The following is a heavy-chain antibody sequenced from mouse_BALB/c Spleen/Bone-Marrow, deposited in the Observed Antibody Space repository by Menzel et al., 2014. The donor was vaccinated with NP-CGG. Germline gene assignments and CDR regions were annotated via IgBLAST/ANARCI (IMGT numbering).Heavy chain of an antibody. J-gene: IGHJ4*01. Sequence: QVQLKEAGPELVRPGGSVKMSCKASGYTFTSYWMHWVKQRPGQGLEWVGMIDPSNSETRLNQKFKDKATLNVDKSSNTAYMQLSSLTSEDSAVYYCARNYRYPRPYAMDYWGQGTSVTVSS. CDR1: GYTFTSYW. V-gene: IGHV1S127*01. CDR2: IDPSNSET. CDR3: ARNYRYPRPYAMDY. D-gene: IGHD2-14*01.